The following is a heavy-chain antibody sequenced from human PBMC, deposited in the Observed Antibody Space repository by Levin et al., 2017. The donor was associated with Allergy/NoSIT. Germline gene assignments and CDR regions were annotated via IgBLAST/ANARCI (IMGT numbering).Heavy chain of an antibody. J-gene: IGHJ4*02. V-gene: IGHV4-59*01. D-gene: IGHD5-24*01. Sequence: SETLSLTCTVSGASISSYYWSWIRQPPGKGLEWIGYMYYSGSAKYNPSLKSRVTISIDTSKNQFSLKVNSVTAADTAIYYCARDQMGTSLFDFWGQGTLVTVSS. CDR1: GASISSYY. CDR3: ARDQMGTSLFDF. CDR2: MYYSGSA.